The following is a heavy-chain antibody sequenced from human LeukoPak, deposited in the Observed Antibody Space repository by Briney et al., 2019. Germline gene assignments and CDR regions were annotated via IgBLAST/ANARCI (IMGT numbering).Heavy chain of an antibody. CDR1: GFTFSSYG. CDR3: AKEYSGSYWYFDY. J-gene: IGHJ4*02. Sequence: GGSLRLSCSASGFTFSSYGIHWVRQAPGKGLEWVAAIPYDGSNKFYADSVKGRFTISRDNSKNTLYVQMSSLRTEDTALYYCAKEYSGSYWYFDYWGQGTLVTVSS. D-gene: IGHD1-26*01. CDR2: IPYDGSNK. V-gene: IGHV3-30*18.